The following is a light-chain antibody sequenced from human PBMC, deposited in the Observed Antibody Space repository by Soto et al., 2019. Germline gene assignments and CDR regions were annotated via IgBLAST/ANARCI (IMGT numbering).Light chain of an antibody. CDR1: SSDIDTSRY. Sequence: QSALTQPASVSGSPGQSITIYCSGASSDIDTSRYVSWYQQHPGKAPKLLIYEVSTRPSGVSSRFSDSKSGNTASLTISGLQPEDEADNYSSSDVSGYSLGVFGGGTKLTVL. J-gene: IGLJ3*02. V-gene: IGLV2-14*01. CDR3: SSDVSGYSLGV. CDR2: EVS.